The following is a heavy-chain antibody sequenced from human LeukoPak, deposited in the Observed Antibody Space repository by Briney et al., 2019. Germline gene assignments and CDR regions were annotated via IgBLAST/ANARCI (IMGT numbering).Heavy chain of an antibody. J-gene: IGHJ4*02. CDR3: ARGYYYDSSGHERYFDY. CDR1: GGTFSSYA. Sequence: SVRVSCKASGGTFSSYAISWVRQAPGQGLEWMGGIIPIFGTANYAQKFQGRVTITADESTSTAYMELSSLRSEDTAVYYCARGYYYDSSGHERYFDYWGQGTLVTVSS. V-gene: IGHV1-69*13. D-gene: IGHD3-22*01. CDR2: IIPIFGTA.